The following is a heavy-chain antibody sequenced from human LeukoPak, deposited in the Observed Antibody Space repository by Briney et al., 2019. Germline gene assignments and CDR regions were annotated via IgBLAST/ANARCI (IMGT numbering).Heavy chain of an antibody. V-gene: IGHV3-9*01. Sequence: PGGSLRLSCAASGFTFDDYAMHWVRQAPGKGLEWVSGISWNSGYIGYEDSVKGRFTISRDNAKNSLYLQMNSLRAEDTALYYCAKGSYGSGSYVDYWGQGTLIPVSS. J-gene: IGHJ4*02. D-gene: IGHD3-10*01. CDR2: ISWNSGYI. CDR1: GFTFDDYA. CDR3: AKGSYGSGSYVDY.